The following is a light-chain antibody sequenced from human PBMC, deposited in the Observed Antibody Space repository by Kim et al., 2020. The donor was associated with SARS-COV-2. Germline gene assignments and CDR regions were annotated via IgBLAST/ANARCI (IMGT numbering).Light chain of an antibody. CDR1: SSDFGGYNY. Sequence: PGQSVPTSCSGTSSDFGGYNYVSWYQQPPGQAPKLIIYEVTKRPSGVPDRFSGSKSGNTASLTVSGLQAEDEADYYCTTHGGYNYVFGTGTKVTVL. V-gene: IGLV2-8*01. CDR3: TTHGGYNYV. J-gene: IGLJ1*01. CDR2: EVT.